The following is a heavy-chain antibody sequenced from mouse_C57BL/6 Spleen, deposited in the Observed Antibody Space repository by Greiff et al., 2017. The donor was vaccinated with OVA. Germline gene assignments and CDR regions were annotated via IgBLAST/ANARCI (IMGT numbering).Heavy chain of an antibody. CDR3: ARYYGAWYFDV. V-gene: IGHV5-17*01. CDR1: GFTFSDYG. J-gene: IGHJ1*03. D-gene: IGHD1-1*01. CDR2: ISSGSSTI. Sequence: EVHLVESGGGLVKPGGSLKLSCAASGFTFSDYGMHWVRQAPEKGLEWVAYISSGSSTIYYADTVKGRFTISRDNAKNTLFLQMTSLRSEDTAMYYCARYYGAWYFDVWGTGTTVTVSS.